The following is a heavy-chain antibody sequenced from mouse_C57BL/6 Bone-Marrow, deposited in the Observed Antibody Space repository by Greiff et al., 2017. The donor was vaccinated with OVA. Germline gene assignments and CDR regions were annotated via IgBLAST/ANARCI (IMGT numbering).Heavy chain of an antibody. CDR1: GYAFSSSW. J-gene: IGHJ1*03. Sequence: VQLQQSGPELVKPGASVKISCKASGYAFSSSWMNWVKQRPGKGLEWIGRIYPGDGDTNYNGKFKGKATLTADKSSSTAYMQLSSLTNEDSAVYYCTRYDGYFWYFDVWGTGTTVTVSS. D-gene: IGHD2-3*01. V-gene: IGHV1-82*01. CDR3: TRYDGYFWYFDV. CDR2: IYPGDGDT.